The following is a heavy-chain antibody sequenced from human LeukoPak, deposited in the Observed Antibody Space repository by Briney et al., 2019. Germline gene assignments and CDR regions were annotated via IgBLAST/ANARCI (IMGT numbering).Heavy chain of an antibody. CDR1: GFTFSSYS. Sequence: SGGSLRLSCAASGFTFSSYSMHWVRQAPGKGLEWVSSITSTSSYIYYADSLKGRFTVSRDNAKNSLYLQMNSLRAEDTAIYYCARGYGSGWYGYFDYWGKGSLVTVSS. V-gene: IGHV3-21*01. CDR2: ITSTSSYI. D-gene: IGHD6-19*01. CDR3: ARGYGSGWYGYFDY. J-gene: IGHJ4*02.